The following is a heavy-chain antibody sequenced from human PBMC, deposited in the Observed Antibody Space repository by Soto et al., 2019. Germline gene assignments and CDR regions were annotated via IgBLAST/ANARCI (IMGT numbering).Heavy chain of an antibody. Sequence: QVQLVESGGGVVQPGRSLRLSCAASGFTFSSYGMHWVRQAPGKGLEWVAVISYDGSNKYYADSVKGRFTISRDNSKNTLYLQMNSLRAEDTAVYYCAKCSQWELGTRTTYFDYWGQGTLVTVSS. CDR3: AKCSQWELGTRTTYFDY. CDR2: ISYDGSNK. J-gene: IGHJ4*02. CDR1: GFTFSSYG. V-gene: IGHV3-30*18. D-gene: IGHD1-26*01.